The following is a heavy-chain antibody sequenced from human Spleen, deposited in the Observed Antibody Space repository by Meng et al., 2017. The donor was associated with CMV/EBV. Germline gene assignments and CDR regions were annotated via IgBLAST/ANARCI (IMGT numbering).Heavy chain of an antibody. CDR2: IYYSGST. V-gene: IGHV4-61*01. CDR1: GGSVSSGSYY. CDR3: ASPGSTVDAFDI. Sequence: SETLSLTCTVSGGSVSSGSYYWSWIRQPPGKGLEWIGYIYYSGSTNYNPSLKSRVTISVDTSKNQFSLKLSSVTAADTAVYYCASPGSTVDAFDIWGQGTMVTVSS. J-gene: IGHJ3*02. D-gene: IGHD6-13*01.